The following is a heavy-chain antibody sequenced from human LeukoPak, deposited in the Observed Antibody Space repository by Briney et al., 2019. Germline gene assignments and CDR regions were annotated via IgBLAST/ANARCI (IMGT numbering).Heavy chain of an antibody. Sequence: GGSLRLSCAASGFTVGSNYMSWVRQAPEKGLEWVSVIYSGGSTYYADSVKGRFTISRDNSKNTLYLQMSSLRAEDTAVYYCARNWGMGAFDIWGQGTMVTVSS. CDR1: GFTVGSNY. D-gene: IGHD7-27*01. CDR2: IYSGGST. CDR3: ARNWGMGAFDI. J-gene: IGHJ3*02. V-gene: IGHV3-53*01.